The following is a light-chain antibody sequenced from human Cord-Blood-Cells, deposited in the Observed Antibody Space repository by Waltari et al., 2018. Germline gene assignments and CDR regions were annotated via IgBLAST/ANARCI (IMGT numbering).Light chain of an antibody. J-gene: IGKJ4*01. Sequence: EIVLTQSPGTLSLSPGERATLSCRASQSVSSSYLAWYQQKPGQAPRLLITGASSRATCIPDRFSCSGSGTDFTLTLSRLEPEDFAVYYCQHYGSSPGTFVGGTKVEIK. CDR1: QSVSSSY. CDR2: GAS. V-gene: IGKV3-20*01. CDR3: QHYGSSPGT.